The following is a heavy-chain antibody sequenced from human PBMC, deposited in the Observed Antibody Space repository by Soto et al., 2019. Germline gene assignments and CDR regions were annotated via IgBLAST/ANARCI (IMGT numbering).Heavy chain of an antibody. CDR2: IYHSGST. CDR3: AKDHRFGYCSSTSCYPHY. CDR1: GGSISSSNW. V-gene: IGHV4-4*02. D-gene: IGHD2-2*03. J-gene: IGHJ4*02. Sequence: SETLSLTCAVSGGSISSSNWWSWVRQPPGKGLEWIGEIYHSGSTNYNPSLKSRVTISVDKSKNQFSLKLSSVTAADTAVYYCAKDHRFGYCSSTSCYPHYWGQGTLVTVSS.